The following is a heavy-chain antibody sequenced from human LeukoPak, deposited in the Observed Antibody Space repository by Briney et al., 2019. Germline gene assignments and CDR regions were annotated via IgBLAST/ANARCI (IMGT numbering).Heavy chain of an antibody. CDR2: ISYDGSNQ. D-gene: IGHD6-19*01. Sequence: PGGSLRLSCAAPRYTFTSYALQCGRQAPRKGLEWVGIISYDGSNQYYADSVKGRFTISRDKSKNMLFMQMKGLRLNGTPVYKCERGRHYRSGWYYFDYWGQGTLVTVSS. CDR1: RYTFTSYA. CDR3: ERGRHYRSGWYYFDY. V-gene: IGHV3-30-3*01. J-gene: IGHJ4*02.